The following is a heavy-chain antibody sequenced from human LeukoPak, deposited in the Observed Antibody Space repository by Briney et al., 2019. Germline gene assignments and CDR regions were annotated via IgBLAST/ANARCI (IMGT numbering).Heavy chain of an antibody. CDR1: GGSISSYY. J-gene: IGHJ6*03. Sequence: SETLSLTCTVSGGSISSYYWSWIRQPPGQGLEWIGYIFYSGSTNYNPSLKSRVTFSVDRSTNQFSLKLTSVTAADTAVYYCAREGGNYYGSGSYGGYYYYLDVWGKGTTVTVSS. CDR3: AREGGNYYGSGSYGGYYYYLDV. CDR2: IFYSGST. V-gene: IGHV4-59*01. D-gene: IGHD3-10*01.